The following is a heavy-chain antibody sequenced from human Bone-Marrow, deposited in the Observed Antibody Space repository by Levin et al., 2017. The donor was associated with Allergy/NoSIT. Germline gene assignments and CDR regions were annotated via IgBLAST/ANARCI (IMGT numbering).Heavy chain of an antibody. Sequence: PSETLSLTCAVSGDSISSGDSSWSWIRQPPGKGLEWIGYIYQSGTSYYNPSLKNRVTISVDKSQNQFSLKLSPVTAADTAVYYCARSHYAHWYFDLWGRGTLVSVSS. D-gene: IGHD4-17*01. CDR3: ARSHYAHWYFDL. V-gene: IGHV4-30-2*01. J-gene: IGHJ2*01. CDR1: GDSISSGDSS. CDR2: IYQSGTS.